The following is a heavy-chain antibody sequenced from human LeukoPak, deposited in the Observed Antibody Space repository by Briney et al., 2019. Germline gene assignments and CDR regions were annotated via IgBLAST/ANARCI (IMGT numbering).Heavy chain of an antibody. Sequence: RPGGSLRLSCAASGFTFDDYAMSWVRHAPGKGLEWVSGINWNGGSTGYVDSVKGRFAISRDNAKNSLYLQMNSLRGEDTALYYCARDPHFGGVFDIWGQGTMVTVSS. J-gene: IGHJ3*02. D-gene: IGHD2-21*01. CDR2: INWNGGST. CDR3: ARDPHFGGVFDI. CDR1: GFTFDDYA. V-gene: IGHV3-20*04.